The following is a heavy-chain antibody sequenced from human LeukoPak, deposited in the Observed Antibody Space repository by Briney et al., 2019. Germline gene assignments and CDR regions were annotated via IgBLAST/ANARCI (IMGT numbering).Heavy chain of an antibody. V-gene: IGHV1-2*02. CDR3: ARERAYYDSSGYYSI. CDR2: INPNSGGT. J-gene: IGHJ4*02. D-gene: IGHD3-22*01. Sequence: ASVKVSCKASGYTFTGYYMHWVRQAHGQGLEWMGWINPNSGGTNYAQKFQGRVTMTRDTSISTAYMELSRLRSDDTAVYYCARERAYYDSSGYYSIWGQGTLVTVSS. CDR1: GYTFTGYY.